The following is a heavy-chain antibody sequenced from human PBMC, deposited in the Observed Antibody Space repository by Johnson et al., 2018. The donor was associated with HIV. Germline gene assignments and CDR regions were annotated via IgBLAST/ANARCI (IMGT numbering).Heavy chain of an antibody. CDR1: GFTFSSYA. D-gene: IGHD3-22*01. J-gene: IGHJ3*02. V-gene: IGHV3-30-3*01. CDR2: ISYDGSKK. Sequence: QEQLVESGGGVVQPGRSLRLSCAASGFTFSSYAMHWVRQAPGKGLEWVAVISYDGSKKYYADSVKGRFTISRDNSKNTLYLQMNSLRAEDTDVYYCARDRSQYDDRSGYYESGAFDIWGQGTMVTVSS. CDR3: ARDRSQYDDRSGYYESGAFDI.